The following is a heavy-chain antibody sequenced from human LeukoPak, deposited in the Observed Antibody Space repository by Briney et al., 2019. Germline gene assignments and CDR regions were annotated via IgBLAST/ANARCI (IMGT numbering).Heavy chain of an antibody. CDR2: TNPDNGNT. J-gene: IGHJ6*02. CDR3: ARDVYGLDV. V-gene: IGHV1-18*01. Sequence: ASVKVSCKTSGYTFTTYGITWVRQAPGQGLEWMGWTNPDNGNTNYAQKFQGRVSITTDTSTRTAYMELSSPRSDDTAVYYCARDVYGLDVWGQGTTVTVSS. CDR1: GYTFTTYG.